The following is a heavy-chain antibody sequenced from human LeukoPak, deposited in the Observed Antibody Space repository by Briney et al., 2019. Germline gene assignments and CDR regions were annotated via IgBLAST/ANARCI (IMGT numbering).Heavy chain of an antibody. V-gene: IGHV4-30-4*08. CDR1: GGSISSGDYY. CDR3: ARVGAPYYFDY. Sequence: PSETLSLTCTVSGGSISSGDYYWSWIRQPPGKGLEWIGYICYSGSTYYNPSLKSRVTISVDTSKNQFSLKLSSVTAADTAVYYCARVGAPYYFDYWGQGTLVTVSS. CDR2: ICYSGST. J-gene: IGHJ4*02.